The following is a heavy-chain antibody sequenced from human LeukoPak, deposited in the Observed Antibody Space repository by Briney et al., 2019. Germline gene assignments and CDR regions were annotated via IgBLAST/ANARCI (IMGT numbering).Heavy chain of an antibody. D-gene: IGHD6-6*01. J-gene: IGHJ4*02. CDR3: ARVTSSLKALDY. V-gene: IGHV3-74*01. CDR1: GFTFSKYW. CDR2: INNEATNT. Sequence: GGSLRLSCAASGFTFSKYWMHWVRQAPGNGLGWLSRINNEATNTTYTDSGKGRFTISRDNAENTLFLQMNSLRVDDPAVYYCARVTSSLKALDYWGQGTLVTVSS.